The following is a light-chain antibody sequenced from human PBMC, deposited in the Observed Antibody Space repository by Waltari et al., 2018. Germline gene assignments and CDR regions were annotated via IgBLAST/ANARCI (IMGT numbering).Light chain of an antibody. CDR2: AAS. CDR1: QSISSY. Sequence: DIQMPQSPSSLSASVGDRVTITCRASQSISSYLNWYQQKPGKAPKLLIYAASSLQSGVPSRFSGSGSGTDFTLTISSLQPEDFATYYCQQSYSIPITFGQGTRLEIK. J-gene: IGKJ5*01. CDR3: QQSYSIPIT. V-gene: IGKV1-39*01.